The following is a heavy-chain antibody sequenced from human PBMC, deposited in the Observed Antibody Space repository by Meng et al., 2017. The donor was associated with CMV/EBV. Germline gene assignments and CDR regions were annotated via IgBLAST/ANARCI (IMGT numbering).Heavy chain of an antibody. CDR3: ASPPGYSSGWYLN. V-gene: IGHV3-74*01. D-gene: IGHD6-19*01. CDR2: INSDGSST. Sequence: ASGFTLSSYWMHWVRQAPGKGLVWVSRINSDGSSTSYADSVKGRFTISRDNAKNTLYLQMNSLRADDTAVYYCASPPGYSSGWYLNWGQGTLVTVSS. CDR1: GFTLSSYW. J-gene: IGHJ4*02.